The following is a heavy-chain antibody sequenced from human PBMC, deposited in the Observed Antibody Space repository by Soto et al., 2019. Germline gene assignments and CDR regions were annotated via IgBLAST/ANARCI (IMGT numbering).Heavy chain of an antibody. V-gene: IGHV3-33*03. D-gene: IGHD6-19*01. Sequence: QVQLVESGGGVVQPGSSLRLACAASGFSFRDHAMHWVRQAPDKGLEWVALIWYDGTNEQYIDSVKGRFTISRDNSKNTLYLQMNSLRVEDTAVYFCAKEGFSGINRGWLDPWGQGTLVTVSS. CDR3: AKEGFSGINRGWLDP. J-gene: IGHJ5*02. CDR2: IWYDGTNE. CDR1: GFSFRDHA.